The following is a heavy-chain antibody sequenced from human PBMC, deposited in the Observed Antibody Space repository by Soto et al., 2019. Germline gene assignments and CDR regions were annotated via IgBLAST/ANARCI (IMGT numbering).Heavy chain of an antibody. Sequence: PSETLSLTCTVSGDSISSGGYYWTWIRQPPGTGLEWIGEINHSGSTNYNPSLKSRVTISVDTSKNQFSLKLTSVIAADTAVYYCARDKITGLFDYWGQGTLVTVSS. D-gene: IGHD2-8*02. J-gene: IGHJ4*02. CDR3: ARDKITGLFDY. CDR2: INHSGST. CDR1: GDSISSGGYY. V-gene: IGHV4-39*07.